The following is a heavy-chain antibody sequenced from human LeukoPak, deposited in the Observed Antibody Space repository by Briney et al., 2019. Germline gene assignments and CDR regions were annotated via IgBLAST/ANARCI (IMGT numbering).Heavy chain of an antibody. CDR1: GFTFGSNA. J-gene: IGHJ6*02. D-gene: IGHD2-21*02. Sequence: GGSLRLSCAASGFTFGSNAMSWVRQAPGKGLEWVSVISGGGSNTYYADSVKGRFTISRDNSKNTLYLQMNSLRAEDTAVYYCAKSRRYYGGDCYPYYYYAMDVWGQGTTVTVSS. V-gene: IGHV3-23*01. CDR2: ISGGGSNT. CDR3: AKSRRYYGGDCYPYYYYAMDV.